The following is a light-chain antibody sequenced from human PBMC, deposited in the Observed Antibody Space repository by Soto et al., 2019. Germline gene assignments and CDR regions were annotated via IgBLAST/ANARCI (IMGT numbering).Light chain of an antibody. CDR1: QSVSSN. CDR2: GAS. V-gene: IGKV3-15*01. CDR3: QQYNNWPGT. Sequence: EIVMTQSPATLSVSPGERATLSCRASQSVSSNLAWYQQKPGQAPRLLIYGASTRATGIPARFSGSGSGTEFTLTISSLQSEDVAVYYCQQYNNWPGTFGQGTKVDIK. J-gene: IGKJ1*01.